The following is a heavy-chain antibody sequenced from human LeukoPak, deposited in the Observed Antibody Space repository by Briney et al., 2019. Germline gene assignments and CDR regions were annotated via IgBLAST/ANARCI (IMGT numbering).Heavy chain of an antibody. CDR2: IIPIFGTA. J-gene: IGHJ4*02. CDR1: GGTFSSYA. CDR3: ASSLYDRRGYYPFDY. V-gene: IGHV1-69*13. D-gene: IGHD3-22*01. Sequence: GASVKVSCKASGGTFSSYAISWVRQAPGQGLERMGGIIPIFGTANYAQKFQGRVTITADESTSTAYMELSSLRSEDTAVYYCASSLYDRRGYYPFDYWGQGTLVTVSS.